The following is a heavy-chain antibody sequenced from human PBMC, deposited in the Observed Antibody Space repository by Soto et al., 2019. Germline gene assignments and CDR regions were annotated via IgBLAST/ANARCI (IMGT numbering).Heavy chain of an antibody. D-gene: IGHD6-13*01. CDR3: ARGPPAAGNWYMDV. CDR1: GFTFSSYD. V-gene: IGHV3-13*01. J-gene: IGHJ6*03. Sequence: GGSLRLSCAASGFTFSSYDMHWVRQATGKGLEWVSAIGTAGDTYYPGSVKGRFTISRENAKDSLYLQMNSLRAGDAAVYYCARGPPAAGNWYMDVWGKGTTVTVSS. CDR2: IGTAGDT.